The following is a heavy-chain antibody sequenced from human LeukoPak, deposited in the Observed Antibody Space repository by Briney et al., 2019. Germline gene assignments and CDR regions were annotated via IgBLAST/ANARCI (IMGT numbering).Heavy chain of an antibody. J-gene: IGHJ4*02. D-gene: IGHD5-18*01. Sequence: QAGGSLRLSCAASGFTFSSYAMSWVRQAPGKGLEWVSAISGSGGSTYYADSVKGRFTISRDNSKSTLYLQMNSLRAEDTAVHYCAKRGYSYGTISYWGQGTLVTVSS. CDR3: AKRGYSYGTISY. CDR1: GFTFSSYA. CDR2: ISGSGGST. V-gene: IGHV3-23*01.